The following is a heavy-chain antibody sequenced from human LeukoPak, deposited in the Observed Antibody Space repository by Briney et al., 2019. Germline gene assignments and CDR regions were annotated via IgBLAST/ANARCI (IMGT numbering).Heavy chain of an antibody. D-gene: IGHD3-22*01. V-gene: IGHV1-69*06. J-gene: IGHJ4*02. CDR3: ARPDSSGYSGLYYFDY. CDR1: GGTFSSYA. CDR2: IIPIFGTA. Sequence: ASVKVSCKASGGTFSSYAISWVRQAPGQGLEWMGGIIPIFGTANYAQKFQGRVKITADKSTSTAYMELSSMRSEDTAVYYCARPDSSGYSGLYYFDYWGQGTLVTVSS.